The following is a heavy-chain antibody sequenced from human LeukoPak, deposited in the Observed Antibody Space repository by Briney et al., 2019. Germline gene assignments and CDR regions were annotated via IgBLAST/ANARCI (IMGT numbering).Heavy chain of an antibody. CDR3: ARDYCSGDSCYYSDY. Sequence: GGSLRLSCAASGFTFSSYSMNWVRQAPGKGPEWVSSISSSSSYIYYADSVKGRFTISRDNAKNSLYLQMNSLRAEDTAVYYCARDYCSGDSCYYSDYWGQGTLVTVSS. J-gene: IGHJ4*02. D-gene: IGHD2-15*01. CDR1: GFTFSSYS. CDR2: ISSSSSYI. V-gene: IGHV3-21*01.